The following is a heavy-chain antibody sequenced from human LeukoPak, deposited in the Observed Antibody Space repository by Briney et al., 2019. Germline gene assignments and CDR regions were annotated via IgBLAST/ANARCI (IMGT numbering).Heavy chain of an antibody. CDR2: IYTSGST. J-gene: IGHJ6*03. Sequence: SETLSLTCPVYGGSISSYYWSWIRQPAGKGLEWIGRIYTSGSTNYNPSLKSRVTMSVDTSKNQFSLKLSSVTAADTAVYYCARDVDYLYYYYMDVWGKGTTVTVSS. CDR3: ARDVDYLYYYYMDV. V-gene: IGHV4-4*07. CDR1: GGSISSYY. D-gene: IGHD4-11*01.